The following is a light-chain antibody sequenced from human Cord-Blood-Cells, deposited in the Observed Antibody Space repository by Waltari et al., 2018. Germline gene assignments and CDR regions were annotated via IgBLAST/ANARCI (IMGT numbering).Light chain of an antibody. CDR3: QQYGSSQWT. CDR2: GAS. J-gene: IGKJ1*01. CDR1: QSVSSSY. Sequence: EIVLTQSPGTLSLSPGERATLSCRASQSVSSSYLAWYQQKPGQAPRLLIYGASSRATGIPDRFSGSGSGTDFTLTISRLEPEDFAVYYCQQYGSSQWT. V-gene: IGKV3-20*01.